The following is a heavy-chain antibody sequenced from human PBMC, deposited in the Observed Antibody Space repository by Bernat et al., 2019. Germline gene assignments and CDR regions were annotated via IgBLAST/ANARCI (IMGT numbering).Heavy chain of an antibody. CDR1: GYTFTSYY. CDR3: ARLRSSWTPNDAFDI. CDR2: INPSGGST. V-gene: IGHV1-46*03. Sequence: QVQLVQSGAEVKKPGASVKVSCKASGYTFTSYYMHWVRQAPGQGLEWMGIINPSGGSTSYAQKFQGRVTMTRDTSTSTVYMELSSLRSEDTAVYYCARLRSSWTPNDAFDIWGQGTMVTVSS. D-gene: IGHD6-13*01. J-gene: IGHJ3*02.